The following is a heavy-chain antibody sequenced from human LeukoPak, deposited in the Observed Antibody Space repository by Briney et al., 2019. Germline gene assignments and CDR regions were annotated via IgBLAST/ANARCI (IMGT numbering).Heavy chain of an antibody. D-gene: IGHD1-26*01. CDR1: GYSISSGYY. Sequence: SETLSLTCAVSGYSISSGYYWGWIRQPPGKGLEWIASMYHSGSTYYNPSLKSRVTLSVDTSKNQFSLEMSSVTAADTAAYYCGRDRSGGYSVDYWGQGPLVTVS. CDR2: MYHSGST. CDR3: GRDRSGGYSVDY. V-gene: IGHV4-38-2*02. J-gene: IGHJ4*02.